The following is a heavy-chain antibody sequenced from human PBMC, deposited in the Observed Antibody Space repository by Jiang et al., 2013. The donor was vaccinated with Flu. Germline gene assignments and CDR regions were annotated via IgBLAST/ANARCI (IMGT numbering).Heavy chain of an antibody. J-gene: IGHJ5*02. V-gene: IGHV4-4*02. CDR2: MHHSGTA. Sequence: VKPSGTRVPHLRCPLVAPSAVATGGVGSASPQRRGVEWIGEMHHSGTANYNPSLRSRVTISVDKSNNQFSLILSSVTAADTAVYFCARALKEGDFWSGYHYNWVDPWGQGTLVTVSS. D-gene: IGHD3-3*01. CDR3: ARALKEGDFWSGYHYNWVDP. CDR1: VAPSAVATG.